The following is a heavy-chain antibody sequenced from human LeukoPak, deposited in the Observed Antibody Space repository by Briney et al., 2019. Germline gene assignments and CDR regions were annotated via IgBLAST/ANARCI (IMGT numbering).Heavy chain of an antibody. V-gene: IGHV1-8*03. CDR1: GYTFTSYD. Sequence: ASVKVSCKASGYTFTSYDINWVRQGTGQGLEWMGWMNPNSGNTGYAQKFQGRVTITRNTSISTAYMELSSLRSEDTAVYYCARMCSGGSCYSEMYYWGQGTLVTVSS. CDR2: MNPNSGNT. J-gene: IGHJ4*02. D-gene: IGHD2-15*01. CDR3: ARMCSGGSCYSEMYY.